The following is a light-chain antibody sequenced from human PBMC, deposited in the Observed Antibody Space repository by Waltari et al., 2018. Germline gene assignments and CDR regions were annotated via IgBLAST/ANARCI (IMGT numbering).Light chain of an antibody. J-gene: IGLJ2*01. CDR2: SNN. Sequence: QSGLTQPPSASGTPGPRVTISCSGSSSNIENYRVHWYQQLPGTAAKLLIYSNNQRPSGVPDRFSGSKSGTSASLAISGLQSDDEGDYYCAAWDDSLGGPLFGGGTELTVL. CDR3: AAWDDSLGGPL. V-gene: IGLV1-44*01. CDR1: SSNIENYR.